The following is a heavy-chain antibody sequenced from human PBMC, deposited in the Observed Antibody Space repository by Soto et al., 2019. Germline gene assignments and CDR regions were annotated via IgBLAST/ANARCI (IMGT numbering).Heavy chain of an antibody. CDR1: GGSISNYY. CDR2: ISDSGST. V-gene: IGHV4-59*01. CDR3: VKARFVRLTTWGYFDY. D-gene: IGHD1-1*01. Sequence: PSGTLSLTCKVSGGSISNYYWNWIRQPPGKRLGWIGYISDSGSTRYNPSLMSRVTISSDMSKNQVSLQVKTVAAADTAIDYFVKARFVRLTTWGYFDYWGQGTLVTVSS. J-gene: IGHJ4*02.